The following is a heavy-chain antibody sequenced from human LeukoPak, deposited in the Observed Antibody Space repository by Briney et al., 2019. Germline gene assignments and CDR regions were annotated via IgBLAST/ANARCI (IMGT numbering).Heavy chain of an antibody. D-gene: IGHD2-21*02. CDR2: INTGNGNT. CDR3: ARNTETAIPLPYYFDY. CDR1: GYSFTSYA. V-gene: IGHV1-3*04. Sequence: ASVKVSCKASGYSFTSYAMHWVRQAPGQRLECMGWINTGNGNTKYSQKFQGRVTITRDTSASTAYMDLSSLRSEDTAVYYCARNTETAIPLPYYFDYWGQGTLVTVSS. J-gene: IGHJ4*02.